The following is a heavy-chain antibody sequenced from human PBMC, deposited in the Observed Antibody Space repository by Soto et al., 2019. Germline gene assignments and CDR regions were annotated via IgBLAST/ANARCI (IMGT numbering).Heavy chain of an antibody. Sequence: RASVKVSCKVSGYTLTELSMHWVRQAPGKGLEWMGGFDPEDGETIYAQKFQGRVTMTEDTSTDTAYMELSSLRSEDTAVYYCATSYDSSGYPLRDWFDPWGQGTLVTVSS. CDR1: GYTLTELS. J-gene: IGHJ5*02. D-gene: IGHD3-22*01. CDR2: FDPEDGET. V-gene: IGHV1-24*01. CDR3: ATSYDSSGYPLRDWFDP.